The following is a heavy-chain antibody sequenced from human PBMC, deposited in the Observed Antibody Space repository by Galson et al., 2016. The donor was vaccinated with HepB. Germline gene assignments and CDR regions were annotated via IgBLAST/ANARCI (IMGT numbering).Heavy chain of an antibody. CDR1: GSSLRTYW. D-gene: IGHD3-10*01. V-gene: IGHV3-7*03. J-gene: IGHJ3*02. Sequence: SLRLSCAASGSSLRTYWMTWVRQAPGKGLEWVANINQDGSKENYVDSVRGRFTIFRDNAKNSLYLQMNSLRVEDTAVYFCARDTTYYDSGSYFDAFDTWGQGTMVTVSS. CDR3: ARDTTYYDSGSYFDAFDT. CDR2: INQDGSKE.